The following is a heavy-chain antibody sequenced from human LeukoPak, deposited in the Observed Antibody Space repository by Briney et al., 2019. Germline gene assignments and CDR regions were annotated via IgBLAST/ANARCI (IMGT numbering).Heavy chain of an antibody. D-gene: IGHD2-15*01. J-gene: IGHJ6*03. Sequence: SETLSLTCAVYGGSFSGYYWSWIRQPPGKGLEWIGEINHSGSTNYNPSLKSRLTISVDTSKNQFSLKLSSVTAADTAVYYCARAPSRRVVVVAAPRHYYYMDVWGKGTTVTVSS. CDR2: INHSGST. V-gene: IGHV4-34*01. CDR1: GGSFSGYY. CDR3: ARAPSRRVVVVAAPRHYYYMDV.